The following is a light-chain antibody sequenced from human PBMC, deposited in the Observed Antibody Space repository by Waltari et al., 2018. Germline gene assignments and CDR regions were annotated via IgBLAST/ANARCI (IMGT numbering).Light chain of an antibody. CDR3: QQYYSTPPIT. CDR2: WAS. CDR1: QSIFYSAINKNY. V-gene: IGKV4-1*01. J-gene: IGKJ5*01. Sequence: DIVMTQSPDSLAVSLGERATINCKSSQSIFYSAINKNYLAWYQQKPGQPPKLLIYWASTRESGVPDRFTGSGSGTDVTLTISSLQAEDVAVYYCQQYYSTPPITFGQGTRLEIK.